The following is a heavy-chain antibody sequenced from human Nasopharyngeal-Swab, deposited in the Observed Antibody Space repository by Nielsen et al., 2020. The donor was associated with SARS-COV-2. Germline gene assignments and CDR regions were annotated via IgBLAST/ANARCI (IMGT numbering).Heavy chain of an antibody. J-gene: IGHJ6*02. CDR1: GFTFSSYS. D-gene: IGHD2-8*01. CDR2: ISSSSSYI. CDR3: AKRRSNDNYGMDV. V-gene: IGHV3-21*01. Sequence: GESLKISCAASGFTFSSYSMNWVRQAPGKGLEWVSSISSSSSYIYYADSVKGRFTISRDNAKNSLYLQMNSLRAEDTAVYYCAKRRSNDNYGMDVWGQGTTVTVSS.